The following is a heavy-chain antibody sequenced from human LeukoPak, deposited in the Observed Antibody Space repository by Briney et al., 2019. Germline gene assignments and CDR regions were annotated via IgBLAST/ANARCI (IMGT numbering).Heavy chain of an antibody. D-gene: IGHD5-12*01. CDR3: ARDTEYTGFDY. V-gene: IGHV4-59*01. CDR1: GGSITNYY. CDR2: IYNSGST. Sequence: SETLSLTCSVSGGSITNYYWTWIRQPPGKGLEWIGYIYNSGSTNYNPSLKSRVTISVDTSKNQFSLKLTSVTAADTAMYYCARDTEYTGFDYWGQGTLVTVSS. J-gene: IGHJ4*02.